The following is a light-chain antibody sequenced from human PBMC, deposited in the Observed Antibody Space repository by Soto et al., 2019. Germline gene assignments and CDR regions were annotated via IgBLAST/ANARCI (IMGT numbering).Light chain of an antibody. CDR1: QSVSSSC. CDR3: QQYGSSPEYT. CDR2: GAS. Sequence: ETVLTQSPGTLSLSPGERATLSCRASQSVSSSCLAWYQQKPGQAPRLLIYGASSSATGIPDRFSGSGSGTDFTLTISRLEPEDFAVYYCQQYGSSPEYTFGQGTKLEIK. V-gene: IGKV3-20*01. J-gene: IGKJ2*01.